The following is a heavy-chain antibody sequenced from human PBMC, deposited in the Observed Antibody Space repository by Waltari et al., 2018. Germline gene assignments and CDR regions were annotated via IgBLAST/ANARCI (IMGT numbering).Heavy chain of an antibody. CDR2: IKQDGSEK. Sequence: EVQLVESGGGLVQPGGSLRLSCAASGFTFSNYWMTWVRQAPGKGLEWVANIKQDGSEKDYVDSVKGRVTISRDNAKNSLYLQMNSLRAEDTAVYYCARKIFGVVRDYWGQGTLVTVSS. CDR3: ARKIFGVVRDY. V-gene: IGHV3-7*01. J-gene: IGHJ4*02. D-gene: IGHD3-3*01. CDR1: GFTFSNYW.